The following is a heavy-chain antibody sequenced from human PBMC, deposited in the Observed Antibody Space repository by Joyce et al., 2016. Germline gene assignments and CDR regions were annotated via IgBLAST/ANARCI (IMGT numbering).Heavy chain of an antibody. V-gene: IGHV3-23*01. CDR3: AKVGVDFDIWFES. Sequence: EVQLLESGGGLVQPGGSLRLSCAASGFTFGSYVMNWVRQAPGKGLEWVSTIKASGDSTYYADAVKGRFTISRDNSKNTLYLQMNSLKVEDTAIYYCAKVGVDFDIWFESWGQGTLVTVSS. J-gene: IGHJ5*01. CDR1: GFTFGSYV. D-gene: IGHD3-9*01. CDR2: IKASGDST.